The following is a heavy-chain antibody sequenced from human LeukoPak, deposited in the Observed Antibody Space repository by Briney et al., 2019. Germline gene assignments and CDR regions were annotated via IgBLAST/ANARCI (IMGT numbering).Heavy chain of an antibody. V-gene: IGHV3-15*07. CDR2: IKSKTDDGTT. Sequence: GGSLRLSCEASGFTFSNAWMNWVRQAPGKGLEWVGRIKSKTDDGTTDYAAPVKGRFTLSRDDSKNTLFLQMNSLKIEDTAVYYCTTMAGIVGAKYFDYWGQGILVTVSS. CDR1: GFTFSNAW. CDR3: TTMAGIVGAKYFDY. D-gene: IGHD1-26*01. J-gene: IGHJ4*02.